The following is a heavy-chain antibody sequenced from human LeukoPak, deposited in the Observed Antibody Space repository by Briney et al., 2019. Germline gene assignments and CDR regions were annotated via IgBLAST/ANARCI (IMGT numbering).Heavy chain of an antibody. CDR2: TRNKANDYTT. V-gene: IGHV3-72*01. J-gene: IGHJ4*02. Sequence: PGGSLRLSCTASGFTFSDHFMDWVRQAPGKGLEWVGRTRNKANDYTTEYAASVRGRFTISRDDSTNSLYLQMNSLQTEDTAVYYCARGRNSRSYFLGSFDYWGQGTLVTVSS. D-gene: IGHD1-26*01. CDR1: GFTFSDHF. CDR3: ARGRNSRSYFLGSFDY.